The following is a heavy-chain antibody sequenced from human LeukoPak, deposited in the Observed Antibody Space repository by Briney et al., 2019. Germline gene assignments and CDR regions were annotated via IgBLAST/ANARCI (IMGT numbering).Heavy chain of an antibody. CDR2: IRSSSSTM. V-gene: IGHV3-48*02. CDR1: GFTFSSYG. CDR3: ARARGYNHGPQDYYFDY. J-gene: IGHJ4*02. D-gene: IGHD5-18*01. Sequence: GGSLRLACAASGFTFSSYGMSWVRQAPGKGLEWVSYIRSSSSTMYYADSVKGRFTISRDNAKSSLYLQMSSLRDEDTAVYYCARARGYNHGPQDYYFDYWGQGTLVTVSS.